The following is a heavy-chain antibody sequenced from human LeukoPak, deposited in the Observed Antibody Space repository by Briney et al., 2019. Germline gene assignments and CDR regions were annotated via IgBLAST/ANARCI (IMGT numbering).Heavy chain of an antibody. CDR2: INWNGGST. Sequence: GGTLRLSCAASGFTFSSYGMSWVRQAPGKGLEWVSGINWNGGSTGYADSVKGRFTISRDNAKNSLYLQMNSLRAEDTAFYYCAKLLRDVTIYDFWGQGALVTVSS. J-gene: IGHJ4*01. D-gene: IGHD4-23*01. CDR1: GFTFSSYG. V-gene: IGHV3-20*04. CDR3: AKLLRDVTIYDF.